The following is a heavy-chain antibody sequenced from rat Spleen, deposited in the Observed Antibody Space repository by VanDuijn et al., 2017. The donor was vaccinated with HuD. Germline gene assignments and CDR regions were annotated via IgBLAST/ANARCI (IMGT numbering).Heavy chain of an antibody. CDR3: ARHDYSSYIPW. D-gene: IGHD1-2*01. V-gene: IGHV5-7*01. CDR2: IIYDGSRT. J-gene: IGHJ3*01. Sequence: EVQLVESGGGLVQPGRSLKLSCAASGFTFSNYYMAWVRQAPKKGLEWVATIIYDGSRTFYRDSVKGRFTISRDNAKSTLYLQMDSLTSEDTATYYCARHDYSSYIPWWGQGTLVTVSS. CDR1: GFTFSNYY.